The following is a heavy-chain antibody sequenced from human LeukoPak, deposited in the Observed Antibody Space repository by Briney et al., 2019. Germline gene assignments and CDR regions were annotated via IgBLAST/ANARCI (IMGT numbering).Heavy chain of an antibody. D-gene: IGHD1-26*01. J-gene: IGHJ4*02. V-gene: IGHV3-9*01. CDR1: GFTFDDYA. CDR2: ISWNSGSI. Sequence: PGRSLRLSCAASGFTFDDYAMHWVRQAPGKGLEWVSGISWNSGSIGYADSVKGRFTISRDNAKNSLYLQMNSLRAEDTALYYCAKVKGGIVGAPVGYWGQGTLVTVSS. CDR3: AKVKGGIVGAPVGY.